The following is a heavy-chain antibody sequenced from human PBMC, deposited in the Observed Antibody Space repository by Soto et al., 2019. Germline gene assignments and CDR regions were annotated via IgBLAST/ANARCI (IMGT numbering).Heavy chain of an antibody. CDR3: AKKQERELPRVIDF. CDR2: MSGSSSTT. J-gene: IGHJ4*02. D-gene: IGHD1-7*01. Sequence: PGGSLRLSCATSGLTFSNYAMSWVRQAPGGGLEWVSSMSGSSSTTYYADSVRGRFTISRDRSKNTLYLQMSSLRAEDTALYYCAKKQERELPRVIDFWGQGTLVTVSS. CDR1: GLTFSNYA. V-gene: IGHV3-23*01.